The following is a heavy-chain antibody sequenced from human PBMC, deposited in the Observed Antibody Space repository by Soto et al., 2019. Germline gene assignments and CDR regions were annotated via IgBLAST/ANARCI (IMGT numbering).Heavy chain of an antibody. CDR1: GGTFRTAA. J-gene: IGHJ6*02. V-gene: IGHV1-69*12. CDR3: ARDNDRPQLGGNYYYLLDV. CDR2: IMPVFRTP. Sequence: QVQLEQSGAEVKKPGSSVKVSCKASGGTFRTAAISWVRQAPGQGLEWMGGIMPVFRTPDYAQKFQGRVTITADESTNTAYMELSALRSDDTAVYYCARDNDRPQLGGNYYYLLDVWGQGTTITISS. D-gene: IGHD2-8*01.